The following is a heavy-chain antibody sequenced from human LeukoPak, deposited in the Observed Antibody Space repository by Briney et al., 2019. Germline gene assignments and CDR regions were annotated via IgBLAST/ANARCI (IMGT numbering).Heavy chain of an antibody. Sequence: GESLKISCKGSGYSFTSYWIGWVRQMPGKGLEWMGIIYPGDSDTRYSPSFQGQVTISADKSISTAYLQWSSLKASDTAMYYCARRPTQRLGQDSSGYSGAFDIWGQGTMVTVSS. V-gene: IGHV5-51*01. CDR3: ARRPTQRLGQDSSGYSGAFDI. CDR2: IYPGDSDT. D-gene: IGHD3-22*01. CDR1: GYSFTSYW. J-gene: IGHJ3*02.